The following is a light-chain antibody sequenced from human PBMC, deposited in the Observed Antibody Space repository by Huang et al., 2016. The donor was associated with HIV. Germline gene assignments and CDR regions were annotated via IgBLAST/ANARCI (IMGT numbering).Light chain of an antibody. V-gene: IGKV1-39*01. CDR1: QNITKS. Sequence: DIQMTQSPPSLSASVGDRVTFTCRANQNITKSLNWYQQKPGKAPKLLIYTASTLESGVPSRFSGGGSGSRFTLNITNLQPEDFATYYRQQSFSVPRTFG. CDR2: TAS. J-gene: IGKJ1*01. CDR3: QQSFSVPRT.